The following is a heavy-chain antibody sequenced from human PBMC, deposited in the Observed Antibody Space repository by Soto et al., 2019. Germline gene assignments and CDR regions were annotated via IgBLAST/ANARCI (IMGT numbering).Heavy chain of an antibody. J-gene: IGHJ6*02. CDR3: ARFLYNSGSYYYYGMDV. Sequence: GESLKISCKGSGYSFTSYWIGWVRQMPGKGLEWMGIIYPGDSDTRYSPSFQGQVTISADKSISTAYLQWSSLKASDTAMYYCARFLYNSGSYYYYGMDVWGQGTTVTVSS. D-gene: IGHD3-10*01. CDR1: GYSFTSYW. CDR2: IYPGDSDT. V-gene: IGHV5-51*01.